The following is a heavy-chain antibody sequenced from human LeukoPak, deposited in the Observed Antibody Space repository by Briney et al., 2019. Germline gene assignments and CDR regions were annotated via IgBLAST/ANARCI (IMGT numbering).Heavy chain of an antibody. Sequence: GGSLRLSCAASGFTFSDYYMSWIRQAPGKGLEWISYISGSGTNIYYADSVRGRFPSSRDNAKNSLYLQMTGLRAEDTAVYYCARTGDRGGFDYWGQGTLVTVSS. CDR1: GFTFSDYY. D-gene: IGHD7-27*01. J-gene: IGHJ4*02. V-gene: IGHV3-11*01. CDR2: ISGSGTNI. CDR3: ARTGDRGGFDY.